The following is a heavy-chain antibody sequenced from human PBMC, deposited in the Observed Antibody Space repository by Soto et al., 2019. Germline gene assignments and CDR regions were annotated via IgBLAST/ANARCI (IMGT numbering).Heavy chain of an antibody. CDR3: ARDRGFSSFDL. V-gene: IGHV3-7*01. J-gene: IGHJ5*01. CDR2: TVPDGSER. Sequence: PGGSLRLSCAASGFTFSDSWMNWVRQAPGKGLEWVASTVPDGSERYYVDSVKGRFTISRDNTKPSLYLHMNSLRLDDTAIYYCARDRGFSSFDLWGQGTLVTVSS. CDR1: GFTFSDSW. D-gene: IGHD6-6*01.